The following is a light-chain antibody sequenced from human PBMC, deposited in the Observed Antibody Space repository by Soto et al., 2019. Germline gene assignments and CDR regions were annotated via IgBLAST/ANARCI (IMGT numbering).Light chain of an antibody. CDR1: SSDVGGYNY. CDR3: SSYTSSIPLV. CDR2: DVN. J-gene: IGLJ2*01. V-gene: IGLV2-14*01. Sequence: QSVLTQPASVSGSPGQSITISCTGTSSDVGGYNYVSWYQQHPGKAPKLMIYDVNNRPSGVSNRFSGSKSGNTASLTISGLQAEDEGDYYCSSYTSSIPLVFGGGTQLTVL.